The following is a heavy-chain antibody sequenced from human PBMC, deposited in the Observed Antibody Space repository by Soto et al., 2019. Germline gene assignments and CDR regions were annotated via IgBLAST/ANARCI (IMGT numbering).Heavy chain of an antibody. CDR2: ISYDGSNN. CDR3: ARGSQYYYDGSGPLDC. J-gene: IGHJ4*02. CDR1: GFTFSTYT. Sequence: GGSLRLSCAASGFTFSTYTIHWVRQAPGKGLEWVALISYDGSNNYYADSVKGRFTISRDNSKNTLYLQMTSLRAGDTAVYFCARGSQYYYDGSGPLDCWGQGTLVTAPQ. D-gene: IGHD3-22*01. V-gene: IGHV3-30-3*01.